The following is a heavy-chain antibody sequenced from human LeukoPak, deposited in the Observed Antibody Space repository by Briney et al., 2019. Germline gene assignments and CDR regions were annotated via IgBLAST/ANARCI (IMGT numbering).Heavy chain of an antibody. Sequence: ASVKVPCKVSGYTLTELSMHWVRQAPGKGLEWMGGFDPEDGETIYAQKFQGRVTMTEDTSTDTAYMELSSLRSEDTAVYYCATAKFQRKDDYYGMDVWGQGTTVTVSS. D-gene: IGHD5-24*01. CDR1: GYTLTELS. J-gene: IGHJ6*02. CDR3: ATAKFQRKDDYYGMDV. V-gene: IGHV1-24*01. CDR2: FDPEDGET.